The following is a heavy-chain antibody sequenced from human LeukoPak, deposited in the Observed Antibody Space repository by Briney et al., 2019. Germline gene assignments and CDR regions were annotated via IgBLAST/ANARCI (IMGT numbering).Heavy chain of an antibody. CDR1: GGSISSSSYY. CDR3: ARREAEWSHPDY. D-gene: IGHD3-3*01. V-gene: IGHV4-39*01. Sequence: SETLSLTCTVSGGSISSSSYYWGWIRQPPGKGLEWIGSIYYSGSTYYNPSPKSRVTISVDTSKNQFSLKLSSVTAADTAVYYCARREAEWSHPDYWGQGTLVTVSS. J-gene: IGHJ4*02. CDR2: IYYSGST.